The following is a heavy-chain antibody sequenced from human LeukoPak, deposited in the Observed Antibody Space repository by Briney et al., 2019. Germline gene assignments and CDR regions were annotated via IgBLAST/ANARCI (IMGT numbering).Heavy chain of an antibody. CDR2: INPSGGST. Sequence: PGASVKVSCKASGYTFTSYYMHWVRQAPGQGLEWMGIINPSGGSTSYAQKFQGRVTMTRDTSISTAYMELSRLRSDDTAVYYCARGYYDYVWGSYRPPGGYDYWGQGTLVTVSS. J-gene: IGHJ4*02. V-gene: IGHV1-46*01. D-gene: IGHD3-16*02. CDR3: ARGYYDYVWGSYRPPGGYDY. CDR1: GYTFTSYY.